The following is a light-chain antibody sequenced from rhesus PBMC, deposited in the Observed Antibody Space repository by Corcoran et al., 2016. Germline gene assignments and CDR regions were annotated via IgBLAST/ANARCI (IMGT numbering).Light chain of an antibody. J-gene: IGKJ2*01. CDR2: GGS. CDR3: VQAIAFPYS. V-gene: IGKV2-72*01. Sequence: DIVMTQTPLSLPITPGEPASISCRSSQSLLHSNGNTYLHWYLQQPGQSPQLLIHGGSNRASGVPDRFSGSGSGTDFKLEISKVGAEDVGVYYCVQAIAFPYSFGQGTKVEIK. CDR1: QSLLHSNGNTY.